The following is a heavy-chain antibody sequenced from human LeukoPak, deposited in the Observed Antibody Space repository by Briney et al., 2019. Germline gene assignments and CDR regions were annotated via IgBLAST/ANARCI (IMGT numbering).Heavy chain of an antibody. D-gene: IGHD2-15*01. CDR3: ASAEHRGYCSGGSCEGGWFDP. J-gene: IGHJ5*02. Sequence: SVKVSCEASVGTFSIYTICCVRQAPGQGREWMGRIIPILGIANYAQNLRGRVTITADKSTSTAYMALSSLRSEDTAVYYCASAEHRGYCSGGSCEGGWFDPWGQGTLVTVSP. CDR2: IIPILGIA. CDR1: VGTFSIYT. V-gene: IGHV1-69*02.